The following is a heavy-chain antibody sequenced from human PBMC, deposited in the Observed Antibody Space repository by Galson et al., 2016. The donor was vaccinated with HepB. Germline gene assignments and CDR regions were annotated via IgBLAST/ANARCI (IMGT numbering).Heavy chain of an antibody. V-gene: IGHV4-61*01. CDR2: IFHNGNT. D-gene: IGHD1-26*01. CDR1: GGSVSSGSYY. CDR3: ARDRGIGARYFDL. J-gene: IGHJ2*01. Sequence: SETLSLTCTVSGGSVSSGSYYWSWIRQPPGKGLEWIGYIFHNGNTNYNPSLESRVSISVDTSKNQFSLKLNSLTAADTAVYYCARDRGIGARYFDLWGRGTLVTVSS.